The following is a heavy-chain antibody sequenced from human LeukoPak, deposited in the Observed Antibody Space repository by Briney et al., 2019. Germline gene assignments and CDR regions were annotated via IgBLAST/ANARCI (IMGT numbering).Heavy chain of an antibody. D-gene: IGHD5-24*01. CDR3: ARHGVGWLQFFDY. Sequence: SETLSLTCTVSGGSISSSSYYWGWIRQPPGKGLEWIGSIYYSGSTYYNPSLKSRVTISVDTSKNQFSLKLSSVTAADTAVYYCARHGVGWLQFFDYWGQGTLVTVSS. V-gene: IGHV4-39*01. J-gene: IGHJ4*02. CDR1: GGSISSSSYY. CDR2: IYYSGST.